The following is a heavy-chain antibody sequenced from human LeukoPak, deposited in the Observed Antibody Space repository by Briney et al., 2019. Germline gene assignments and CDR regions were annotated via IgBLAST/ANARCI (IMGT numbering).Heavy chain of an antibody. J-gene: IGHJ6*02. CDR1: GFTFSSYG. D-gene: IGHD3-10*01. Sequence: GGSLRLSCAASGFTFSSYGMHWVRQAPGKGLEGVAAIWYDGSNRYYVDSVMGRFTISRDNSKNMLYLQVSSLRAEDTAVYYCARANYGSGSNYYYGLDVWGRGTTVTVSS. CDR3: ARANYGSGSNYYYGLDV. V-gene: IGHV3-33*01. CDR2: IWYDGSNR.